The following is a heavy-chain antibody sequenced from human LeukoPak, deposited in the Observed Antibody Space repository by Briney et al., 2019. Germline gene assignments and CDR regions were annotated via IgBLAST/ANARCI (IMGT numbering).Heavy chain of an antibody. Sequence: SETLSLTCTVSGVSISSYYWSWIRQPAGKGLEWIGRIYSSGSTNYNPSLKSRVTMSVDTSKNQFSLKLSSVTAADTAVYYCARIRDSSGHYLGAFDIWGQGTMVTVSS. CDR2: IYSSGST. V-gene: IGHV4-4*07. J-gene: IGHJ3*02. CDR3: ARIRDSSGHYLGAFDI. D-gene: IGHD3-22*01. CDR1: GVSISSYY.